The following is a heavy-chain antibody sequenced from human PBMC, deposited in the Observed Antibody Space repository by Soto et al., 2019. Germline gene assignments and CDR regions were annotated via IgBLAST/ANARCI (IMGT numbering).Heavy chain of an antibody. V-gene: IGHV1-18*01. D-gene: IGHD2-2*01. CDR3: ARGGRVPAPLGPVDY. CDR2: ISAYNGNT. Sequence: ASVKVSCKASGYTFTSYGISWVRQAPGQGLEWMGWISAYNGNTNYAQKVQGRVTMTTDTSTSTAYMELRSLRSDDTAVYYCARGGRVPAPLGPVDYWGQGTLVTVSS. J-gene: IGHJ4*02. CDR1: GYTFTSYG.